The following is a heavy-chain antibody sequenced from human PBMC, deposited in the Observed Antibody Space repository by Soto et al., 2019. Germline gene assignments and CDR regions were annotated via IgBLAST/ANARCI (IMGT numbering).Heavy chain of an antibody. D-gene: IGHD2-21*01. Sequence: GVSLKVSCKVSGYTLTELSMHWVRQAPGKGLEWMGGFDPEDGETIYAQKFQGRVTMTEDTSTDTAYMELSSLKTEDTAVYYCTADLPTPIPQVDHWGQGTLVTVSS. CDR2: FDPEDGET. CDR1: GYTLTELS. CDR3: TADLPTPIPQVDH. V-gene: IGHV1-24*01. J-gene: IGHJ4*02.